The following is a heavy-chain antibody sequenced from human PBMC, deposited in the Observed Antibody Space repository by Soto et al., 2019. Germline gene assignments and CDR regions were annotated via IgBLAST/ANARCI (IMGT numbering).Heavy chain of an antibody. Sequence: QVQLVQSGAEVKKPGASVRVSCKASGYTFTSYYIHWVRQAPGHGPEWMGMISPSSGGTDYAQKFQGRVTMTRDTSTSTVYMELSSLRSEDTAVYYCTRSIITTAGTDAFDLWGHGTLVTVSS. CDR3: TRSIITTAGTDAFDL. J-gene: IGHJ3*01. CDR1: GYTFTSYY. CDR2: ISPSSGGT. D-gene: IGHD6-13*01. V-gene: IGHV1-46*03.